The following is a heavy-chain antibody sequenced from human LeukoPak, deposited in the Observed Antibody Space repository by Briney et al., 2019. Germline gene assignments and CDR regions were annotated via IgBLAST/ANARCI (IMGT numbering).Heavy chain of an antibody. Sequence: ASVKVSCKASGGTFSSYAISWVRQAPGQGLEWMGGIIPIFGTANYAQKFQGRVTITADESTSTAYMELSSLRSEDTAVYYCATDHLAARSMDVWGKGTTVTVSS. CDR2: IIPIFGTA. CDR1: GGTFSSYA. D-gene: IGHD6-6*01. J-gene: IGHJ6*03. V-gene: IGHV1-69*13. CDR3: ATDHLAARSMDV.